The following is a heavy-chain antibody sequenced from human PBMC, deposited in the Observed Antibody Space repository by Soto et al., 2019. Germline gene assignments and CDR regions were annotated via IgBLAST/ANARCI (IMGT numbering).Heavy chain of an antibody. CDR2: ISGSSSNI. CDR1: GFRFSNYA. V-gene: IGHV3-48*01. Sequence: ESGGGLVQPGGSLRLSCAASGFRFSNYAMDWVRQAPGKGLEWVSYISGSSSNIRYADSVKGRFTISRDNAKSSVYLQMNSLRADDTAVYYCARDPSRGSDWARYFDLWGRGTLVTVSS. J-gene: IGHJ2*01. D-gene: IGHD1-26*01. CDR3: ARDPSRGSDWARYFDL.